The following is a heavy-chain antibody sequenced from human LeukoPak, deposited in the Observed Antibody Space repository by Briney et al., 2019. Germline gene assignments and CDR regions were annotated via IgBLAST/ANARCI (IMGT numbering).Heavy chain of an antibody. Sequence: GASVKVSCKASGGTFSSYAISWVRQAPGQGLEWMGGIIPIFGTANYAQKFQGRVTITTDESTSTAYMELSSLRSEDAAVYYCARSPTGDYFFYDAFDIWGQGTMVTVSS. J-gene: IGHJ3*02. CDR3: ARSPTGDYFFYDAFDI. CDR1: GGTFSSYA. CDR2: IIPIFGTA. V-gene: IGHV1-69*05. D-gene: IGHD7-27*01.